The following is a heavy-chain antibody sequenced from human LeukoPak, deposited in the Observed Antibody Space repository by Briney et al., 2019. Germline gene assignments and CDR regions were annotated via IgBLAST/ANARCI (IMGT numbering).Heavy chain of an antibody. CDR3: ASEGYDFWSGYYSHSNWFDP. CDR1: GGSISSGGYY. Sequence: PSETLSLTCTVSGGSISSGGYYWSWIRERPGKGLEWIGYIYYSGSTYYNPSLKSRVTMSVDTSKNQFSLKLSSVTAADTAVYYCASEGYDFWSGYYSHSNWFDPWGQGTLVTVSS. D-gene: IGHD3-3*01. CDR2: IYYSGST. J-gene: IGHJ5*02. V-gene: IGHV4-31*03.